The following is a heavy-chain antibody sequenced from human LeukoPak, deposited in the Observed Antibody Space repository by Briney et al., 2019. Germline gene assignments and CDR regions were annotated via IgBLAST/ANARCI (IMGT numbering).Heavy chain of an antibody. Sequence: GGSLRLSCAASGFGFSNCSMNWVRQAPGRGLEWVSSISSSSTYIYYADSLEGRFTISRDNVRNSLYLQMNSLRAEDTAVYYCAGDYEGNLAFDIWGQGTMVTVSS. J-gene: IGHJ3*02. CDR1: GFGFSNCS. V-gene: IGHV3-21*04. CDR3: AGDYEGNLAFDI. CDR2: ISSSSTYI. D-gene: IGHD4-23*01.